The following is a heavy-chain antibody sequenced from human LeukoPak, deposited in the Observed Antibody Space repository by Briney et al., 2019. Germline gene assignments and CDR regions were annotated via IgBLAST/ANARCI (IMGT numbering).Heavy chain of an antibody. Sequence: GSSVKVSCKASGGTFSSYAISWVRQAPGQGLEWMGRIIPILGIANYAQKFQGRVTITADKSTSTAYMELSSLRSEDTAVYYCARSAIRAEYFQHWGQGTLVTVSS. V-gene: IGHV1-69*04. J-gene: IGHJ1*01. CDR2: IIPILGIA. CDR3: ARSAIRAEYFQH. D-gene: IGHD2-2*01. CDR1: GGTFSSYA.